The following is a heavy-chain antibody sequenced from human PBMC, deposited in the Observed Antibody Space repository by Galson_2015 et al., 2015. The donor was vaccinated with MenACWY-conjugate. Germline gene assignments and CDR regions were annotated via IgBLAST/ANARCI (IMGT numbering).Heavy chain of an antibody. D-gene: IGHD4-17*01. V-gene: IGHV3-48*01. CDR2: ISSSSSTI. CDR3: ARFDGASEFRWFDS. Sequence: SLRLSCAASGFTFSSYSMNWVRQAPGKGLEWVSYISSSSSTIYYADSVKGRFTISRDNAKNTLYLQMNSLRAEDTAVYYCARFDGASEFRWFDSWGQGTLVTVSS. CDR1: GFTFSSYS. J-gene: IGHJ5*01.